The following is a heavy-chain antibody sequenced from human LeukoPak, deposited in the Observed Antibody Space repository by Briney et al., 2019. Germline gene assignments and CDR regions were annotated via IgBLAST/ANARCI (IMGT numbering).Heavy chain of an antibody. D-gene: IGHD2-21*02. V-gene: IGHV1-18*01. CDR2: ISAYNGNT. CDR3: AREEYCGGDCYSHFDY. CDR1: GYTFTSYG. Sequence: ASVKVSCKASGYTFTSYGISWVRPAPGQGLEWKGWISAYNGNTNYAQKLQGRVTMTTDTSTSTAYMELRSLRSDDTAVYYCAREEYCGGDCYSHFDYWGQGTLVTVSS. J-gene: IGHJ4*02.